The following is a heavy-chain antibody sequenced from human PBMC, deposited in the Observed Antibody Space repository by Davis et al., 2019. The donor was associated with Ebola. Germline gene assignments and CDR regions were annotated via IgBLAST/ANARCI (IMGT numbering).Heavy chain of an antibody. Sequence: GESLKISCAASGFTFSSYAMSWVRQAPGKGLEWVSYISSTSGSVYYADSMKGRFTISRDNSKNTLYLQMNSLRAEDTAVYYCARELGDWNFVDYWGQGTLVTVSS. V-gene: IGHV3-23*01. CDR1: GFTFSSYA. CDR2: ISSTSGSV. J-gene: IGHJ4*02. CDR3: ARELGDWNFVDY. D-gene: IGHD1-7*01.